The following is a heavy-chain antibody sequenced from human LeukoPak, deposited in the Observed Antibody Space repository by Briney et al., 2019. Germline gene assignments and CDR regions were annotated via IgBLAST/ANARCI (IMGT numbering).Heavy chain of an antibody. Sequence: GASVKVSCKASGYTFTGYYMHWVRQAPGQGLEWIGWINANSCGTNYAQKFQRRVTMTTATSISTAYMELSRLRSDDTAVYYCARATAKDIVVVVAATRLDYWGQGTLVTVSS. D-gene: IGHD2-15*01. CDR1: GYTFTGYY. CDR3: ARATAKDIVVVVAATRLDY. J-gene: IGHJ4*02. V-gene: IGHV1-2*02. CDR2: INANSCGT.